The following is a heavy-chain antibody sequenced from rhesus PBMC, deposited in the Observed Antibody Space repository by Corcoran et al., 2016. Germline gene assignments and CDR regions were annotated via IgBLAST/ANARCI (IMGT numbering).Heavy chain of an antibody. J-gene: IGHJ4*01. D-gene: IGHD1-44*02. CDR3: ASDSRIVGATKALDY. V-gene: IGHV4-169*02. CDR2: IYGSVSST. CDR1: GGSISSSY. Sequence: QLQLQESGPGLVKPSETLSVTCAVSGGSISSSYWSWIRQAPGKGLEWIGYIYGSVSSTNYNPSLKSRVTLSVDTSKNQLSLKLSSVTAADTAVYYCASDSRIVGATKALDYWGQGVLVTVSS.